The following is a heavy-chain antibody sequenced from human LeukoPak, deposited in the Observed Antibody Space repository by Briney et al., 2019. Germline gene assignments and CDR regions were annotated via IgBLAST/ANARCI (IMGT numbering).Heavy chain of an antibody. CDR3: ARVLFGLHTTEGV. V-gene: IGHV3-53*01. D-gene: IGHD3-10*01. CDR1: GFTVSSNY. J-gene: IGHJ6*04. CDR2: IYSGGST. Sequence: GGSLRLSCAASGFTVSSNYMSWVRQAPGKGLEWVSVIYSGGSTYYADSVKGRFTISRDNSKNTLYLQMNSLRAEDTAVYYCARVLFGLHTTEGVWGKGTTVTVSS.